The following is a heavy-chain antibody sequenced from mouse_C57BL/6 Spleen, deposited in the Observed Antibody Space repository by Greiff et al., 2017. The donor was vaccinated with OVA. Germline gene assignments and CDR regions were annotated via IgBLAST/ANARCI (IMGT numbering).Heavy chain of an antibody. CDR1: GFTFSSYA. J-gene: IGHJ3*01. Sequence: EVHLVESGGGLVKPGGSLKLSCAASGFTFSSYAMSWVRQTPEKRLEWVATISDGGSYTYYPDNVKGRFTISRDNAKNNRYLQMSHLKSEDTAMYYCARDRDPSYYYGSSWFAYWGQGTLVTVSA. V-gene: IGHV5-4*01. CDR3: ARDRDPSYYYGSSWFAY. CDR2: ISDGGSYT. D-gene: IGHD1-1*01.